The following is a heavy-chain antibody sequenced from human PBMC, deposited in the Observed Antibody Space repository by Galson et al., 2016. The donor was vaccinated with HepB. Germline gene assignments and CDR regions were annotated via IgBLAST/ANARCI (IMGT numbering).Heavy chain of an antibody. V-gene: IGHV4-30-4*01. CDR3: SGAPNMYYFDY. J-gene: IGHJ4*02. D-gene: IGHD4/OR15-4a*01. CDR2: IHNSGST. Sequence: TLSLTCSVSGGSVSSGDYYWSWIRQSPETGLEWIGYIHNSGSTCYNPSLKSRLITSLDTSKNQFSLRLSSVTAADTAVYFCSGAPNMYYFDYWGQGIQVTVSS. CDR1: GGSVSSGDYY.